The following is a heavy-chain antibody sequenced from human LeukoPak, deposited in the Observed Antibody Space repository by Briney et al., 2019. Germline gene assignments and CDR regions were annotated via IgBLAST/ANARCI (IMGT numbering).Heavy chain of an antibody. CDR2: IIPIFGTA. CDR3: ARDRKSGYVHFDY. V-gene: IGHV1-69*05. CDR1: GGTFSSYA. Sequence: GASVKVSCKASGGTFSSYAISWVRQAPGQGLEWMGGIIPIFGTANYAQKFQGRVTITTDESTSTAYMELSSLRSEDTAVYYCARDRKSGYVHFDYWGQGTLVTVSS. J-gene: IGHJ4*02. D-gene: IGHD5-12*01.